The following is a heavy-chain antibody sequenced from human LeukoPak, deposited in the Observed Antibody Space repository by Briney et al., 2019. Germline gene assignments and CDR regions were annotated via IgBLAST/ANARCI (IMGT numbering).Heavy chain of an antibody. V-gene: IGHV1-8*01. Sequence: ASVTVSFKASGYTFTIYDINWVRQATGQGLEWMGWMNPNSGNTGYAQKIQGRVTMTRNTSISTAYMELSSLRSEDTAVYYCARAHYDFWSGYQFNWFDPWGQGTLVTVSS. CDR1: GYTFTIYD. CDR2: MNPNSGNT. CDR3: ARAHYDFWSGYQFNWFDP. D-gene: IGHD3-3*01. J-gene: IGHJ5*02.